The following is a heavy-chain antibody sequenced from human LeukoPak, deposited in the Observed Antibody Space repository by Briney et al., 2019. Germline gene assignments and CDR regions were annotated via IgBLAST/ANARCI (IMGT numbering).Heavy chain of an antibody. D-gene: IGHD5-12*01. CDR1: GFTFSSYS. V-gene: IGHV3-21*01. CDR3: ARDRYSGYRRRSSFDY. J-gene: IGHJ4*02. CDR2: ISSSSSTI. Sequence: PGGSLRLSCAASGFTFSSYSMNWVRQAPGKGLEWVSSISSSSSTIYYADSVKGRFTISRDNAKNSLYLQMNSLRAEDTAVYYCARDRYSGYRRRSSFDYWGQGTLVTVSS.